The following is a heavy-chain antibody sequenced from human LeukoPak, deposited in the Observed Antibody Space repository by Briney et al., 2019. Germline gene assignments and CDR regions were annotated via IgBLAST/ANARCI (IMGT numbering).Heavy chain of an antibody. CDR1: GYTFTSYG. Sequence: ASVKVSCKASGYTFTSYGISWVRQSPGQGLEWMGWISAYNGNTNYAQKLQGRVTMTTDTSTSTAYMELRSLRSDDTAVYYCARGQMWSKSSGDAFDIWGQGTMVTVSS. J-gene: IGHJ3*02. CDR3: ARGQMWSKSSGDAFDI. V-gene: IGHV1-18*01. D-gene: IGHD6-19*01. CDR2: ISAYNGNT.